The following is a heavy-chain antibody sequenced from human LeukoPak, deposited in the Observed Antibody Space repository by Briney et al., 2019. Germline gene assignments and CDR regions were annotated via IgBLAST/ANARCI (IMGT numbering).Heavy chain of an antibody. Sequence: GGSLRLSCAASGFTSSNAWMSWVRQAPGKGLEWVGRIKSKTDGGTTDYAAPVEGRFTISRDDSKNTLYLQMNSLKTEDTAVYYCTTDQKSYDILTGRQMHEAEGGQGTLVTVSS. J-gene: IGHJ4*02. D-gene: IGHD3-9*01. CDR3: TTDQKSYDILTGRQMHEAE. V-gene: IGHV3-15*01. CDR1: GFTSSNAW. CDR2: IKSKTDGGTT.